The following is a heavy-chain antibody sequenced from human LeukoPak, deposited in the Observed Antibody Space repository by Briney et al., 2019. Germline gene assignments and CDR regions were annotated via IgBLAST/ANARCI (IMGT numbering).Heavy chain of an antibody. J-gene: IGHJ4*02. Sequence: SETLSLTCTVSGGSISSYYWSWIRQPPGKGLEWIGYIYYSGSTNYNPSLKSRLTISVDTSKNQFSLKLSSVTAADTAVYYCAREAGYYYDSSGYYALWGQGTLVTVSS. V-gene: IGHV4-59*01. CDR1: GGSISSYY. D-gene: IGHD3-22*01. CDR2: IYYSGST. CDR3: AREAGYYYDSSGYYAL.